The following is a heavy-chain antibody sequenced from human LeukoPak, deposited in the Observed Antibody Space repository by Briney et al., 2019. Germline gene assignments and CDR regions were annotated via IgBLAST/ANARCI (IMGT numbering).Heavy chain of an antibody. Sequence: PSETLSPTCTVSGGSISNYHWSWIRQPPGKGLEWIGYIHYSGSTNYNPSLKSRVTISVDTSKNQFSLKPSSVTAADTAVYYCARGMAGYDYWGQGTLVTVSS. CDR1: GGSISNYH. CDR3: ARGMAGYDY. V-gene: IGHV4-59*12. J-gene: IGHJ4*02. D-gene: IGHD5-24*01. CDR2: IHYSGST.